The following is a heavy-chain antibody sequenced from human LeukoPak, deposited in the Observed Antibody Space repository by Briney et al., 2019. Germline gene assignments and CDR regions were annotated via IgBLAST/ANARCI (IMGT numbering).Heavy chain of an antibody. D-gene: IGHD1-26*01. Sequence: ASVRVSCKASGYTFTSYDINWVRQATGQGLEWMGWMNPNSGNTGYAQKFQGRVAMTRNTSISTAYMELSSLRSEDTAVYYCVRGGGGIVGDEFDPWGQGTLVTVSS. CDR2: MNPNSGNT. V-gene: IGHV1-8*01. CDR3: VRGGGGIVGDEFDP. J-gene: IGHJ5*02. CDR1: GYTFTSYD.